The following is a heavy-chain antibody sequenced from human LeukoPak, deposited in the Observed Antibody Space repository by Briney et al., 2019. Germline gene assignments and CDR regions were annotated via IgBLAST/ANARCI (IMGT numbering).Heavy chain of an antibody. CDR3: ARHVGVYDFSKGQNYYMDV. J-gene: IGHJ6*03. CDR1: GYSFTSYW. CDR2: IYPGDSDS. V-gene: IGHV5-51*01. Sequence: GESLKISCKGSGYSFTSYWIAWVRQMPGKGLEWMGIIYPGDSDSRYSPSFQGQVTISADKSISTAYLQWSSLKASDTAMYYCARHVGVYDFSKGQNYYMDVWGKGTTVTVSS. D-gene: IGHD3-3*01.